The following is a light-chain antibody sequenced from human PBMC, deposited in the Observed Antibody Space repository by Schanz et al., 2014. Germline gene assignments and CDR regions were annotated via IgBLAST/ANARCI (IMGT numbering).Light chain of an antibody. J-gene: IGLJ3*02. CDR2: EVD. CDR3: CSYTSSSTWV. CDR1: SSDVGGYNY. Sequence: QSALTQPASVSGSPGQSITISCTGTSSDVGGYNYVSWYQYHPGKAPKLIIYEVDKRPSGVSNRFSASKSGNRASLTISGLQAEDEADYYCCSYTSSSTWVFGGGTKVTVL. V-gene: IGLV2-14*01.